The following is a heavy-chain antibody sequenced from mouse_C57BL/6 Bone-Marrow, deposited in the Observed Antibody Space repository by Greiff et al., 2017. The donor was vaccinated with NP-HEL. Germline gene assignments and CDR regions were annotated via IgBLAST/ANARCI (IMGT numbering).Heavy chain of an antibody. CDR2: IYPGDGDT. V-gene: IGHV1-80*01. CDR3: ARGAY. J-gene: IGHJ3*01. CDR1: GYAFSNYW. Sequence: QVQLKESGAELVKPGASVKISCKASGYAFSNYWMHWVKQRPGKGLEWIGQIYPGDGDTNYNGKFKDKATLTADKSSSTAYMQLSRLTSEDAAVYFCARGAYWGQGTLVTVSA.